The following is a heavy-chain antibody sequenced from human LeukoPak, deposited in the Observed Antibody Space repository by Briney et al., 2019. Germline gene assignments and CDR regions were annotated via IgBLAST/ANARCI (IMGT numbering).Heavy chain of an antibody. J-gene: IGHJ4*02. V-gene: IGHV4-31*03. Sequence: KSAETLSLTCTVSGLSISSGGYYWSWIRQHPGKGREWTGYIYYSRTTYYIPSLQSRVTISVDKSKNQSSLKLSSATAADTAVYYCASAPPTTVTEYYFDHWGKGTLVSVSS. D-gene: IGHD4-17*01. CDR3: ASAPPTTVTEYYFDH. CDR2: IYYSRTT. CDR1: GLSISSGGYY.